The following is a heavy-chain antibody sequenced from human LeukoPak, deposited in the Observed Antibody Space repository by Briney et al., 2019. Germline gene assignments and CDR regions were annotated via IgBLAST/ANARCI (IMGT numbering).Heavy chain of an antibody. V-gene: IGHV3-48*04. J-gene: IGHJ4*02. CDR1: GFTFSNYS. CDR3: ARATFSSSGHSY. Sequence: GGSLRLSCAASGFTFSNYSMNWVRQAPGKGLEWVSYISSSSSTIYYADSVKGRFTISRDNAKSSLFLQMNSLRAEDTGVYYCARATFSSSGHSYWGQGTLVTVSS. CDR2: ISSSSSTI. D-gene: IGHD6-13*01.